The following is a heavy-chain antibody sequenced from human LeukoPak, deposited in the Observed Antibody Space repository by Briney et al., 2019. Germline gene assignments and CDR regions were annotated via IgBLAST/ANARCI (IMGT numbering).Heavy chain of an antibody. CDR1: GGSFSGYY. Sequence: SETLSLTCAVYGGSFSGYYWSWVRQPPGKGLEWIGEINHYGSIKYSPSIKSRVTISVDTSKHQFSLRPSSVIAADTAVYYCARGLYTYNVRYFDNWGQGTLVTVSS. CDR3: ARGLYTYNVRYFDN. CDR2: INHYGSI. J-gene: IGHJ4*02. V-gene: IGHV4-34*01. D-gene: IGHD2-2*02.